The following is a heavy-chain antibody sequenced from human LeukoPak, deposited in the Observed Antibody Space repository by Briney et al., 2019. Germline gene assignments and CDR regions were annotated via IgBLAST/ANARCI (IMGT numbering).Heavy chain of an antibody. CDR2: ISSSGSTI. D-gene: IGHD3-22*01. CDR1: GFTFSSYE. V-gene: IGHV3-48*03. CDR3: ARDYYDSSGYYFSLDYYYYMDV. J-gene: IGHJ6*03. Sequence: GGSLRLSCAASGFTFSSYEMNWVRQAPGKGLEWVSYISSSGSTIYYADSVKGRFTISRDNAKNSLYLQMNSLRAEDTAVYYCARDYYDSSGYYFSLDYYYYMDVWGKGTTVTVSS.